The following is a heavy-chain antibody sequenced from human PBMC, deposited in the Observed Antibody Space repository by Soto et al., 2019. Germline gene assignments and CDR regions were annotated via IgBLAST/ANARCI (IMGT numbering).Heavy chain of an antibody. CDR3: ATELRFLEKGY. Sequence: GGSLRLSCAASGFTFSSYAMSWVRQAPGKGLGWVSAISGSGGSTYYADSVKGRFTISRDNSKNTVYLQMNSLRAEDTAVYYCATELRFLEKGYWGQGTLVTVSS. J-gene: IGHJ4*02. CDR2: ISGSGGST. CDR1: GFTFSSYA. D-gene: IGHD3-3*01. V-gene: IGHV3-23*01.